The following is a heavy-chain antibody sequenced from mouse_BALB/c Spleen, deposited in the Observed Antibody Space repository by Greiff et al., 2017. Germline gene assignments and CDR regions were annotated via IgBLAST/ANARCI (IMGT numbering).Heavy chain of an antibody. V-gene: IGHV5-12-2*01. CDR2: ISNGGGST. CDR3: ARHSPPYYAMDY. J-gene: IGHJ4*01. CDR1: GFTFSSYT. Sequence: EVQRVESGGGLVQPGGSLKLSCAASGFTFSSYTMSWVRQTPEKRLEWVAYISNGGGSTYYPDTVKGRFTISRDNAKNTLYLQMSSLKSEDTAMYYCARHSPPYYAMDYWGQGTSVTVSS.